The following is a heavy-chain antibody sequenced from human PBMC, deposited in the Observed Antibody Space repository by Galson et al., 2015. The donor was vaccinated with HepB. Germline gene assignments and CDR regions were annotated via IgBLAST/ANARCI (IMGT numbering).Heavy chain of an antibody. CDR1: GFTFSSYS. CDR3: ARVRSSSGWYTGTFDY. J-gene: IGHJ4*02. V-gene: IGHV3-21*01. D-gene: IGHD6-19*01. Sequence: SLRLSCAASGFTFSSYSMNWVRQAPGKGLEWVSSISSSSSYIYYADSVKGRFTISRDNAKNSLYLQMNSLRAEDTAVYYCARVRSSSGWYTGTFDYWGQGTLVTVSS. CDR2: ISSSSSYI.